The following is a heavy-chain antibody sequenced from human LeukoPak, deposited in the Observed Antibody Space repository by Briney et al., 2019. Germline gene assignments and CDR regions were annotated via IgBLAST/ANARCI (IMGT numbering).Heavy chain of an antibody. V-gene: IGHV3-13*01. CDR3: AREGIDTAMELGAFDI. Sequence: GGSLRLSCAASGFTFSSYDTHWVRQAPGKGLEWVSAIGTAGNTYYPGSVKARFTISRENAKNSLYLQMNSLRAGDTAVYYCAREGIDTAMELGAFDIWGQGTMVTVSS. CDR1: GFTFSSYD. CDR2: IGTAGNT. D-gene: IGHD5-18*01. J-gene: IGHJ3*02.